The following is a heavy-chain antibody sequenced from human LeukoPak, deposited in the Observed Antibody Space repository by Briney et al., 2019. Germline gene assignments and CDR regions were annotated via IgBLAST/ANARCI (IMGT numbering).Heavy chain of an antibody. V-gene: IGHV4-31*03. J-gene: IGHJ4*02. CDR1: GGSISSGGYY. D-gene: IGHD4-17*01. CDR3: ARLQMTTVTFDY. CDR2: IYYSGST. Sequence: SETLSHTCTVSGGSISSGGYYWSWIRQHPGKGLEWIGYIYYSGSTYYNPSLKSRVTISVDTSKNQFSLKLSSVTAADTAVYYCARLQMTTVTFDYWGQGTLVTVSS.